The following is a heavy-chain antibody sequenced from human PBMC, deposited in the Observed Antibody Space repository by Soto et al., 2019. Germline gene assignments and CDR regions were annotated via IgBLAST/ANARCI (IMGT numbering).Heavy chain of an antibody. V-gene: IGHV4-59*02. J-gene: IGHJ3*02. D-gene: IGHD1-26*01. Sequence: SETLSLTCSFSGDSVTSHYLTWIRQSPEKGLEWIGYMHYTGFSHYNPSLKSRLTISVDTSKNQFSLQLSSVTAADTAVYYCARGASGSYFPFDIWGQGTMVTVSS. CDR2: MHYTGFS. CDR3: ARGASGSYFPFDI. CDR1: GDSVTSHY.